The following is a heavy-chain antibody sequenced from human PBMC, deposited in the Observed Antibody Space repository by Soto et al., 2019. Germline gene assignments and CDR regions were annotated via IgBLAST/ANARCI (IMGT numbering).Heavy chain of an antibody. Sequence: SVNVSFKASGYTFTGYYMHWVRQAPGQGLEWIGWINPNSGVSNYXXKFQGWVXXTMDTCISTAXMELSXLISDDTAVYYRAREGTELDYWRQGTLVTVSS. V-gene: IGHV1-2*04. CDR3: AREGTELDY. J-gene: IGHJ4*02. CDR2: INPNSGVS. CDR1: GYTFTGYY.